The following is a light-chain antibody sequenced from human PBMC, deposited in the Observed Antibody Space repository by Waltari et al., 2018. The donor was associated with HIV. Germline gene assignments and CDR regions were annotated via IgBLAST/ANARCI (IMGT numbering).Light chain of an antibody. CDR2: GKN. Sequence: SSELTQDPAVSVALGQTVKIACLGDSRRKDDASWYRLRPGQAPQLLVYGKNSRPSGIPDRFSASSSGNRAFLTITGARAEDEADYYCACWDRSGDYILFGGGTSLTGL. J-gene: IGLJ2*01. CDR1: SRRKDD. V-gene: IGLV3-19*01. CDR3: ACWDRSGDYIL.